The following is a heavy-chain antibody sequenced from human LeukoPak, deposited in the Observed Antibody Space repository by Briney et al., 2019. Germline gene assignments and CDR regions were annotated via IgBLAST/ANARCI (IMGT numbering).Heavy chain of an antibody. V-gene: IGHV4-4*07. Sequence: SETLSLTCTVSGGSISNYYWSWIRQPAGKGLEWIGRIYASGSTNYNPSLKSRVTISADTSKSELSLKLRSVTAADTAVYYCARDGRDNYDTPGHDLWGQGTLVAVSS. D-gene: IGHD3-22*01. J-gene: IGHJ4*02. CDR2: IYASGST. CDR1: GGSISNYY. CDR3: ARDGRDNYDTPGHDL.